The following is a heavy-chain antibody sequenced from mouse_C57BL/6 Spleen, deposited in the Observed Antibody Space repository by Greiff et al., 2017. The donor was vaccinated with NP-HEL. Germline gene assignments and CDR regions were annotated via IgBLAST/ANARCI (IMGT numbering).Heavy chain of an antibody. Sequence: QVQLQQPGAELVKPGASVKLSCKASGYTFTSYWMHWVKQRPGQGLEWIGMIHPNSGSTNYNEKFKSKATLTVDKSSSTAYMQLSSLASEDSAVYYGAREPYGSSLDYWGQGTTLTVSS. CDR2: IHPNSGST. CDR1: GYTFTSYW. D-gene: IGHD1-1*01. J-gene: IGHJ2*01. V-gene: IGHV1-64*01. CDR3: AREPYGSSLDY.